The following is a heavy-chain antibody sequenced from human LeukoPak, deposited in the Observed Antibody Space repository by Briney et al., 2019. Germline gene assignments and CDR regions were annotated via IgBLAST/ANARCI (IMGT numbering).Heavy chain of an antibody. CDR1: GGSISSRNW. J-gene: IGHJ3*02. D-gene: IGHD6-13*01. Sequence: SETLSLTCAVSGGSISSRNWWSWVRQPPGKGLEWIGEIYHSGSINYNPSLKSRVTISVDKSKNQFSLNLNSVTAADTAVYYCAGDPVAAVGIAFDIWGQGTMVTVSS. V-gene: IGHV4-4*02. CDR3: AGDPVAAVGIAFDI. CDR2: IYHSGSI.